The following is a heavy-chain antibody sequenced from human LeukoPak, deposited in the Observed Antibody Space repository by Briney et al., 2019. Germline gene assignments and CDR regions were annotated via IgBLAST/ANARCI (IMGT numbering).Heavy chain of an antibody. V-gene: IGHV3-23*01. D-gene: IGHD5-24*01. J-gene: IGHJ4*02. CDR1: GFTFSSCA. CDR2: ISGSGGST. Sequence: GSLRLSCAASGFTFSSCAMNWVRQAPGKGLEWVSAISGSGGSTYYADSVKGRSTISRDNSKNTLYLQMNSLRAEDTAVYYCAKRNDGYKTLDYWGQGTLVTVSS. CDR3: AKRNDGYKTLDY.